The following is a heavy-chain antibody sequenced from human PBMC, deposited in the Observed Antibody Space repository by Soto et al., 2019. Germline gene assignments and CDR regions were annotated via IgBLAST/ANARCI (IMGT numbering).Heavy chain of an antibody. D-gene: IGHD5-18*01. CDR1: GGTFSSYA. CDR3: ARDLGGYSYGYGRGFDY. J-gene: IGHJ4*02. Sequence: QVQLVQSGAEVKKPGSSVKVSCKASGGTFSSYAISWVRQAPGQGLEWMGGIIPIFGTANYAQKFQGRVTMTADESTSTAYMELSSLRSEDTAVYYCARDLGGYSYGYGRGFDYWGQGTLVTVSS. V-gene: IGHV1-69*12. CDR2: IIPIFGTA.